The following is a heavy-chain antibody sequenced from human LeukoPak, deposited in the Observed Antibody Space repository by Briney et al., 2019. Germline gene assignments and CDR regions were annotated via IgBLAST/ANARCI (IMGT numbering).Heavy chain of an antibody. CDR2: INHSGST. D-gene: IGHD6-19*01. CDR3: ARWGSGWYYFDY. V-gene: IGHV4-34*01. J-gene: IGHJ4*02. CDR1: AASLSGYY. Sequence: SQSLSPTCAVDAASLSGYYWSWVRQPPGNGLEWIGEINHSGSTNYNPSLKSRVTISVDTSKNQFSLKLSSVTAADTAVYYCARWGSGWYYFDYWGQGTLVTVSS.